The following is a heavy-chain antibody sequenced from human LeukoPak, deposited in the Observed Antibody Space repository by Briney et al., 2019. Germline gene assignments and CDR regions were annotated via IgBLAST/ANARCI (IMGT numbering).Heavy chain of an antibody. J-gene: IGHJ6*03. CDR1: GGSISSYY. CDR3: ARVSKQWLAFYYYYYMGV. V-gene: IGHV4-59*01. D-gene: IGHD6-19*01. Sequence: SETLSLTCTVSGGSISSYYWSWIRQPPGKGLEWIGYIYYSGSTNYNPSLKSRVTISVDTSKNQFSLKLSSVTAADTAVYYCARVSKQWLAFYYYYYMGVWGKGTTVTVSS. CDR2: IYYSGST.